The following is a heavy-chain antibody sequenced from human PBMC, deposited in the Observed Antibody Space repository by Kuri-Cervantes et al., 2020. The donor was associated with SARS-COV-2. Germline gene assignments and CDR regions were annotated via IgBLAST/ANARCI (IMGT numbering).Heavy chain of an antibody. D-gene: IGHD3-3*01. Sequence: GESLKISCRASGFTFSIYSMNWVRQAPGKGLEWVSYITGGSNIIYYADSVKGRFTISRDNAKNSLYLQMNSLRAEDTAVYYCASPRYYDFWSGPAGVMDVWGQGTTVTVSS. V-gene: IGHV3-48*01. CDR1: GFTFSIYS. J-gene: IGHJ6*02. CDR2: ITGGSNII. CDR3: ASPRYYDFWSGPAGVMDV.